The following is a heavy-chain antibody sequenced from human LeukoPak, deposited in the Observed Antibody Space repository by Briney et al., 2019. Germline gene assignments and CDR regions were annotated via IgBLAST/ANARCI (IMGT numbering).Heavy chain of an antibody. V-gene: IGHV1-2*02. J-gene: IGHJ5*01. CDR1: GYTFTSYG. CDR3: AREDRAMVVAGWFVS. D-gene: IGHD5-18*01. Sequence: GASVKVSCKASGYTFTSYGISWVRQAPGQGLEWMGWINPNSGGTNYAQKFQGRVTMTRDTSISTAYMELSRLSSDDTAVYCCAREDRAMVVAGWFVSWGQGALVTVSS. CDR2: INPNSGGT.